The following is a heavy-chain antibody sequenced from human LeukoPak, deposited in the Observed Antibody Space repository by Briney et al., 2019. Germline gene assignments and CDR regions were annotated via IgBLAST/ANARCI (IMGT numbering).Heavy chain of an antibody. V-gene: IGHV4-4*02. D-gene: IGHD3-10*01. CDR2: IYHSGCT. CDR3: ARWDYGSGSYKRDY. J-gene: IGHJ4*02. Sequence: SETLSLICAVSGGSISSSNWRSWVRQPPGKGLEWIGEIYHSGCTNYNPSLKGRVTISVDKSKNQFSLKLSSVTAADTAVYYCARWDYGSGSYKRDYWGQGTLVTDSS. CDR1: GGSISSSNW.